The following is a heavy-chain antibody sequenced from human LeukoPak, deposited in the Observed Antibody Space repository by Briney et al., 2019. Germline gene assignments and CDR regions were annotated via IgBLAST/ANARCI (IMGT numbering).Heavy chain of an antibody. Sequence: PGGSLRLSCAASGFIFSSYGMHWVRQAPGKGLEWVAFIRYDGSNKYYADSVKGRFTISRDNSKNTLYLQMNSLRAEDTAVYYCAKRSGSYRSFDYWGQGTLVTVSS. CDR2: IRYDGSNK. CDR3: AKRSGSYRSFDY. V-gene: IGHV3-30*02. J-gene: IGHJ4*02. CDR1: GFIFSSYG. D-gene: IGHD3-10*01.